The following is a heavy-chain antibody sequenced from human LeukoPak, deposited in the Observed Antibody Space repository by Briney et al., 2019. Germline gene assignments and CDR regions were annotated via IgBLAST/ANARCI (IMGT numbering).Heavy chain of an antibody. J-gene: IGHJ5*02. D-gene: IGHD3-10*01. CDR1: GYTFTSYY. Sequence: GASVKVSCKASGYTFTSYYMHWVRQAPGQGLEWMGWIYPNSGGTNYAQKFQGRVTMTRDTSISTPYMELSRLRSDDTAVYYCARCPRTITKVRDPWFDPWGQGTLVTVSS. V-gene: IGHV1-2*02. CDR2: IYPNSGGT. CDR3: ARCPRTITKVRDPWFDP.